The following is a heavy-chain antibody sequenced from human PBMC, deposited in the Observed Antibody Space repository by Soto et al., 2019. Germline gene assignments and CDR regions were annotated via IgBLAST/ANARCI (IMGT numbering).Heavy chain of an antibody. V-gene: IGHV4-39*01. CDR3: ARQRTSVVTQAYFDV. J-gene: IGHJ4*02. CDR1: GAYINIGGYY. D-gene: IGHD2-21*02. CDR2: IHRHGRT. Sequence: SETLSLTCSVSGAYINIGGYYWTWLRQRPGKGLEWLGYIHRHGRTYNNPSLRSRVSMSIDTSKDQFSLKLKSVTAADTALYFCARQRTSVVTQAYFDVWGPGSLVTVSS.